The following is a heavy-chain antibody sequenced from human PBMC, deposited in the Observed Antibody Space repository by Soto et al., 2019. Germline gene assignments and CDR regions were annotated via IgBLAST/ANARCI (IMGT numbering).Heavy chain of an antibody. Sequence: QVQLVQSGTEVKKPGASVKVSCKASGYAFRTYAISWVRQAPGQGLEWMGWISDYSGNTNYAQKFQGRVTMTTDTSTFTSYMELRSLRSDDTAVYYCARDSGSSTVTYYYFGMDVWGQGTTVTVSS. J-gene: IGHJ6*02. CDR2: ISDYSGNT. CDR3: ARDSGSSTVTYYYFGMDV. CDR1: GYAFRTYA. V-gene: IGHV1-18*01. D-gene: IGHD3-10*01.